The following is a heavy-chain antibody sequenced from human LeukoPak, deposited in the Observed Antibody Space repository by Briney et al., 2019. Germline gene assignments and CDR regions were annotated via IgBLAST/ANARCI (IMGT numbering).Heavy chain of an antibody. Sequence: TSETLSLTCTVSGGSISSYYWSWIRQPPGKGLEWIGYIYYSGSTNYNPSLKSRVTISVDTSKNQFSLKLSSVTAADTAVYYCARGKMATIRFFDYWGQGTLVTVSS. J-gene: IGHJ4*02. CDR1: GGSISSYY. CDR2: IYYSGST. D-gene: IGHD5-24*01. CDR3: ARGKMATIRFFDY. V-gene: IGHV4-59*01.